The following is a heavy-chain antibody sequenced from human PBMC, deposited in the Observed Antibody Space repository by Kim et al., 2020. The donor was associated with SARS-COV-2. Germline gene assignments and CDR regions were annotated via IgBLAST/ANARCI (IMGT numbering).Heavy chain of an antibody. CDR2: IGTAGDT. Sequence: GSLRLSCAASGFTFSSYDMHWVRQATGKGLEWVSAIGTAGDTYYPGSVKGRFTISRANAKNSLYLQMNSLRAGDTAVYYCARDRGYYDSSGYRTFAFDIWGQGTMVTVSS. J-gene: IGHJ3*02. CDR1: GFTFSSYD. D-gene: IGHD3-22*01. V-gene: IGHV3-13*01. CDR3: ARDRGYYDSSGYRTFAFDI.